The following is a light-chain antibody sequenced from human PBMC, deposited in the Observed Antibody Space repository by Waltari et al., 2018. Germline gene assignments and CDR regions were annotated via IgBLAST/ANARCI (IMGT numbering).Light chain of an antibody. J-gene: IGLJ2*01. CDR1: SSTIGAGYD. Sequence: QSVLTQPPSVSGAPGQRVTISCTGSSSTIGAGYDVPWYQQLPETAPKLLIYGNSNRPSGVPDRFSGSKSGTSASLAITGLQAEDEADYYCQSYDSSLSGGVFGGGTKLTVL. CDR2: GNS. V-gene: IGLV1-40*01. CDR3: QSYDSSLSGGV.